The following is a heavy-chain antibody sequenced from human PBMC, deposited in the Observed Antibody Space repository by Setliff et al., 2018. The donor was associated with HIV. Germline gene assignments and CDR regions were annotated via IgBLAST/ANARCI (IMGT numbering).Heavy chain of an antibody. D-gene: IGHD3-22*01. CDR3: AKMGDYYDGSGYNYPFNI. CDR1: GGSITRSSYY. CDR2: IFYSGHT. J-gene: IGHJ1*01. Sequence: SETLSLTCTVSGGSITRSSYYWAWIRQPPGKGLEWIGNIFYSGHTFYNPSLRSRVTISVDTSTNHFSLRLASVTAADTAVYFCAKMGDYYDGSGYNYPFNIWGQGTLVTVSS. V-gene: IGHV4-39*07.